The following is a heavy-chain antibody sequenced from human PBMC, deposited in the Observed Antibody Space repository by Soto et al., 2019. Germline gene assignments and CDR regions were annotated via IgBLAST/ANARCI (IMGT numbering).Heavy chain of an antibody. CDR2: ISSSSSYI. J-gene: IGHJ3*01. D-gene: IGHD2-15*01. CDR3: ARALVVVAAMLDRGGFDAFDF. CDR1: GFTFSSYS. V-gene: IGHV3-21*01. Sequence: EVQLVESGGGLVKPGGSLRLSCAASGFTFSSYSMNWVRQAPGKGLEWVSSISSSSSYIYYADSVKGRFTISRDNAKNTRYLHMTSQRAEDTLVYYSARALVVVAAMLDRGGFDAFDFWGQGTMVTVSS.